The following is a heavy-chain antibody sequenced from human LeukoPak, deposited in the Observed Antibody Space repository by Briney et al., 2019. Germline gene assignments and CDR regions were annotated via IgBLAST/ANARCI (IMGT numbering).Heavy chain of an antibody. CDR2: VYHDGRT. D-gene: IGHD6-13*01. CDR3: ARGYSSSWYYNWFDP. Sequence: SETLSLTCTVSGGSISSYYWSWIRQSPGNGLEWIGNVYHDGRTYYNPSLKSRVTISVDTSTNQFSLKLSSVTATDTALYYCARGYSSSWYYNWFDPWGQGTLVTVSS. CDR1: GGSISSYY. V-gene: IGHV4-59*08. J-gene: IGHJ5*02.